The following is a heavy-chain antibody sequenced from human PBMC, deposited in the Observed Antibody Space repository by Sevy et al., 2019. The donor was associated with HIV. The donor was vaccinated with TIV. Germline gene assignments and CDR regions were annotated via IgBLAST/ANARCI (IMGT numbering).Heavy chain of an antibody. D-gene: IGHD4-17*01. CDR2: ISSSGSTI. CDR3: ARDSVKRIFDY. Sequence: GGSLRLSCAASGFTFSDYYMSWIRQAPGKGLEWVSYISSSGSTINYADSVKGRFTISRDKAKNSLYLQMNSLRAEDTAVYYCARDSVKRIFDYWGQGTLVTVSS. J-gene: IGHJ4*02. V-gene: IGHV3-11*01. CDR1: GFTFSDYY.